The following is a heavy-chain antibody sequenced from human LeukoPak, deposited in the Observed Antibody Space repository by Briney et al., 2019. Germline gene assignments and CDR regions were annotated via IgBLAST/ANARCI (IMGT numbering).Heavy chain of an antibody. J-gene: IGHJ6*02. V-gene: IGHV3-43D*03. CDR3: AKGIDAWGSSTYYHYGMDV. D-gene: IGHD7-27*01. CDR2: ISWDGSGT. CDR1: GFIFDEYA. Sequence: GGSLRLSCATSGFIFDEYAMHWVRQVPGKGLEWVSLISWDGSGTFYVDSVKGRFTISRDNSKNFLYLQMNSLRAEDTALYYCAKGIDAWGSSTYYHYGMDVWGQGTTVTVSS.